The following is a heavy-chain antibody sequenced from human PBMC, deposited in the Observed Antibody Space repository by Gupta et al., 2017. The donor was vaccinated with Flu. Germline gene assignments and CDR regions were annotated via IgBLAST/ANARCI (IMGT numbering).Heavy chain of an antibody. Sequence: QVQLVQSGAEVKKPGASVKVSCKASGYTFTGYYMHWVRQAPGQGLEWMGWINPNSGGTNYAQKFQGRVTMTRDTSISTAYMELSRLRSDDTAVYYCAREGYGVGVGATSTFDYWGQGTLVTVSS. CDR1: GYTFTGYY. J-gene: IGHJ4*02. CDR3: AREGYGVGVGATSTFDY. V-gene: IGHV1-2*02. CDR2: INPNSGGT. D-gene: IGHD1-26*01.